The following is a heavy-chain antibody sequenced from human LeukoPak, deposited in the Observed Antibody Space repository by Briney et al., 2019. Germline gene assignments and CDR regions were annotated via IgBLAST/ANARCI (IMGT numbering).Heavy chain of an antibody. V-gene: IGHV3-21*01. CDR1: GFTFSTYS. CDR2: ISGSSSYI. Sequence: GGSLGLSCAASGFTFSTYSMNWVRQAPGKGLEWVSSISGSSSYIYYADSVKGRFTISRDSAQNSLYLQMNSLRAEDTAVYYCARGQSYGWFDPWGQGTLVTVSS. CDR3: ARGQSYGWFDP. D-gene: IGHD5-18*01. J-gene: IGHJ5*02.